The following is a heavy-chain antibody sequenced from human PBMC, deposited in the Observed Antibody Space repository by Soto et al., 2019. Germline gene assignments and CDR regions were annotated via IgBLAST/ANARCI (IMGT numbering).Heavy chain of an antibody. CDR2: IIPVFNTT. CDR3: ARRQTSGIAYFHF. V-gene: IGHV1-69*01. Sequence: QVQLVQSGAVVKKPGSSVKVSCRASGGTFIFYGISWVRQAPGQGLEWIGGIIPVFNTTHYAQNFKGTVTITADESTSTAYLGLSGLRSEDAAIYYCARRQTSGIAYFHFWGQGTRVIVSS. D-gene: IGHD6-13*01. CDR1: GGTFIFYG. J-gene: IGHJ4*02.